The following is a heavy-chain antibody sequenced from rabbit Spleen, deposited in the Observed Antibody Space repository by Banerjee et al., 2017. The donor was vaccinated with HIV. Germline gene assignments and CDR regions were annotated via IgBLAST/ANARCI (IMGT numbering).Heavy chain of an antibody. CDR1: GFSFSSYYY. D-gene: IGHD1-1*01. Sequence: QEQLVESGGGLVQPEGSLTLTCTASGFSFSSYYYMCWVRQAPGKGLEWIACIYTDSGSTWYASWANGRITVSKTSSTTVTLQMTSLTVADTATYFCAKSGTAAYLYAFDPWGPGTLVTVS. CDR2: IYTDSGST. J-gene: IGHJ2*01. CDR3: AKSGTAAYLYAFDP. V-gene: IGHV1S45*01.